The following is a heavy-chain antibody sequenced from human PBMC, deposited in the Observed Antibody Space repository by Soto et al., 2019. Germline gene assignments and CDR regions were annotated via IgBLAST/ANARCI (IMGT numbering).Heavy chain of an antibody. V-gene: IGHV3-7*03. D-gene: IGHD2-15*01. CDR1: GFTFSSYW. CDR2: IKEDGSEK. Sequence: EVQLVESGGGLVQPGVSLRLSCVASGFTFSSYWMSWVRQAPGKGPEWVANIKEDGSEKYYVDSVKGRFTISRDNVKNSLYLQMNSLRAEDTAVYYCGRGYARCDYWGQGTLVTVSS. CDR3: GRGYARCDY. J-gene: IGHJ4*02.